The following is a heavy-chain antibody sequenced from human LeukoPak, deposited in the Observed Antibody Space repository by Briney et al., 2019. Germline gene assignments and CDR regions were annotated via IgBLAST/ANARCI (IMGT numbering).Heavy chain of an antibody. CDR1: GYTFTSYG. Sequence: ASVKVSCKASGYTFTSYGISWVRQAPGQGLEWMGWISAYNGNTNYAQKLQGRVTMTTDTSTSTAYMELRSLRSDDTAAYYCARSPLIGGYYDFWSGYPCLDYWGQGTLVTVSS. J-gene: IGHJ4*02. V-gene: IGHV1-18*01. CDR3: ARSPLIGGYYDFWSGYPCLDY. CDR2: ISAYNGNT. D-gene: IGHD3-3*01.